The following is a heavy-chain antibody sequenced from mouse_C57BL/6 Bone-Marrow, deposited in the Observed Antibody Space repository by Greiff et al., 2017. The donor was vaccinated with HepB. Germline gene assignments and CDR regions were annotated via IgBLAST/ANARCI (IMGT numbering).Heavy chain of an antibody. J-gene: IGHJ2*01. CDR1: GYSFTGYY. V-gene: IGHV1-42*01. CDR2: INPSTGGT. Sequence: EVQLKESGPELVKPGASVKISCKASGYSFTGYYMNWVKQSPEKSLEWIGEINPSTGGTTYNQKFKAKATLTVDKSSSTAYMQLKSLTSEDSAVYYCAGHAILEGYFDYWGQGTTLTVAS. CDR3: AGHAILEGYFDY. D-gene: IGHD6-1*01.